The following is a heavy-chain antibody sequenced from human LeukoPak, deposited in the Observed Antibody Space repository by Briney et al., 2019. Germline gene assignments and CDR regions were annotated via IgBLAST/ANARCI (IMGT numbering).Heavy chain of an antibody. J-gene: IGHJ3*02. CDR2: IRYDGSNK. CDR1: GFTFSTFW. Sequence: GGSLRLSCAASGFTFSTFWMHWVRQAPGKGLEWVAFIRYDGSNKYYADSVKGRFTISRDNSKNTLYLQMNSLRAEDTAVYYCARSSIAAAGSVYAFDIWGQGTMVTVSS. CDR3: ARSSIAAAGSVYAFDI. D-gene: IGHD6-13*01. V-gene: IGHV3-30*02.